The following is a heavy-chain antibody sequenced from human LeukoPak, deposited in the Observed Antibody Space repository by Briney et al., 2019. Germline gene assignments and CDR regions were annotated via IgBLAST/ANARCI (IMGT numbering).Heavy chain of an antibody. Sequence: GGSLRLSCAASGFTVSSNYMSWVRQAPGKGLAWVSVIYSGGSTYYADSVKGRFTISRDNSKNTLYLQMNSLRAEDTAVYYCARDPGMVATYTKDPFDYWGQGTLVTVSS. D-gene: IGHD5-12*01. J-gene: IGHJ4*02. V-gene: IGHV3-66*01. CDR2: IYSGGST. CDR3: ARDPGMVATYTKDPFDY. CDR1: GFTVSSNY.